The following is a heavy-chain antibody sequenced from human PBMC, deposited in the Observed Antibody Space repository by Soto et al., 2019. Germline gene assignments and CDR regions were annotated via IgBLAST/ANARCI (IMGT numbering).Heavy chain of an antibody. D-gene: IGHD4-4*01. Sequence: EVFLVESGGGLVQPGGSLRLSCAASGFTISRYWMTWVRQAPGKGLEWVANINQDGSEKYYVDSVRGRFTISRDNAKNSLYLQANSRRDEDTAVYYCVGSNSVTYWGQGTLVTVSS. CDR1: GFTISRYW. V-gene: IGHV3-7*02. CDR3: VGSNSVTY. CDR2: INQDGSEK. J-gene: IGHJ4*02.